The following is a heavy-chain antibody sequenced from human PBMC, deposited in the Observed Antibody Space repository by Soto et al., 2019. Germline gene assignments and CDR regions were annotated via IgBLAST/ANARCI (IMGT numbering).Heavy chain of an antibody. V-gene: IGHV3-48*02. CDR1: GFTFSSHA. CDR2: IHGTRSII. D-gene: IGHD3-16*01. Sequence: EVQLVESGGGLDQQGGSLKLSCAVSGFTFSSHAMNWVRQAPGKGLEWVAYIHGTRSIIYYADSVKGRFTISRDNAKNSLYLQMDSLRDEDTALYYCARDARNADYDYSGQGTLVIVSS. CDR3: ARDARNADYDY. J-gene: IGHJ4*02.